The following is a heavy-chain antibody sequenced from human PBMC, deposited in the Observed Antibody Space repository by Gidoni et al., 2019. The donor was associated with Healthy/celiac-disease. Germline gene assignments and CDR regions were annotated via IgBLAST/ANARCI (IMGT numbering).Heavy chain of an antibody. CDR3: AKGAQLWLWHAFDI. CDR1: GFTFSSYG. CDR2: ISYDGSNK. V-gene: IGHV3-30*18. Sequence: QVQLVESGGGVVQPGRSLRLSCAASGFTFSSYGMHWVRQAPGKGLEWVAVISYDGSNKYYADSVKGRFTISRDNSKNTLYLQMNSLRAEDTAVYYCAKGAQLWLWHAFDIWGQGTMVTVSS. D-gene: IGHD5-18*01. J-gene: IGHJ3*02.